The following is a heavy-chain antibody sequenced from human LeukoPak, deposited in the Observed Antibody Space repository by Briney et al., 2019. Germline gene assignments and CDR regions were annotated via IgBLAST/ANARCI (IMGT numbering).Heavy chain of an antibody. Sequence: SQTLSLTCAVSGGSFSAYYWTWIRQPPGKGLEWIGEINHSGSANYNPSLKSRVTISLDTSKNQFSLKLSSVTAADTAVYYCARGQGTVTTHWGQGTLVTVSS. CDR3: ARGQGTVTTH. J-gene: IGHJ4*02. D-gene: IGHD4-17*01. CDR2: INHSGSA. V-gene: IGHV4-34*01. CDR1: GGSFSAYY.